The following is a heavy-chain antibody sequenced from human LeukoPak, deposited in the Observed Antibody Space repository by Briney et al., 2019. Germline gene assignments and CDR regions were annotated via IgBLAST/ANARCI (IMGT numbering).Heavy chain of an antibody. CDR1: GFTFSSYA. Sequence: GGSLRLSCAACGFTFSSYAMHGVRQAPGKGLEGVAGISYDGSNKYYADSVKGRFTISRDNSKNTLYLQMNSLRAEDTAVYYCARDWGNYYDSSGYYYLNWFDPWGQGTLVTVSS. CDR2: ISYDGSNK. CDR3: ARDWGNYYDSSGYYYLNWFDP. D-gene: IGHD3-22*01. V-gene: IGHV3-30-3*01. J-gene: IGHJ5*02.